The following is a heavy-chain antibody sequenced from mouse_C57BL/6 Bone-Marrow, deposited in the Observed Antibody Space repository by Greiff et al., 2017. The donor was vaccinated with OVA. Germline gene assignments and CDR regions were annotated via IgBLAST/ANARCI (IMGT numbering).Heavy chain of an antibody. CDR2: ISSGGSYT. D-gene: IGHD2-3*01. Sequence: EVKLVESGGDLVNPGGSLKLSCAASGFTFSSYGMSWVRQTPDKRLEWVATISSGGSYTYYPDSVKGRFTISRDNAKNTLYLQMSSLKSEDTAMYYCARVYDPWFAYWGQGTLVTVSA. V-gene: IGHV5-6*02. CDR3: ARVYDPWFAY. J-gene: IGHJ3*01. CDR1: GFTFSSYG.